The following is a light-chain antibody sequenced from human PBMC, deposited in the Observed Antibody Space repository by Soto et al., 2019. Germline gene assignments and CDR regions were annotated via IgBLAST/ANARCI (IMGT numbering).Light chain of an antibody. CDR1: QGIIDY. V-gene: IGKV1-27*01. J-gene: IGKJ1*01. CDR2: AAS. Sequence: DIQMTQSPSSLSASVGDRVTITCRASQGIIDYLAWYQQKPGKAPKLLIYAASTLQSGFPSRFSGSGAGTDFTLTISSLQPEDVPTYYCQQYNSAPRTFVQGTKVEIK. CDR3: QQYNSAPRT.